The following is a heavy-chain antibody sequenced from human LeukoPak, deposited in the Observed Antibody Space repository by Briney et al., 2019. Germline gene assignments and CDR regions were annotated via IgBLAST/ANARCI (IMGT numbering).Heavy chain of an antibody. CDR2: ISSSGTTT. V-gene: IGHV3-23*01. J-gene: IGHJ4*02. Sequence: GGSLRLSCAASGFTFSSYAMSWVRQAPGRGLEWVSVISSSGTTTQFADSVKGRFSISRDNSRNTLYLQMNSLRTDDTAVYYCAKDLLPQQTARCFDFWGQGTLVTVSS. CDR3: AKDLLPQQTARCFDF. CDR1: GFTFSSYA. D-gene: IGHD6-13*01.